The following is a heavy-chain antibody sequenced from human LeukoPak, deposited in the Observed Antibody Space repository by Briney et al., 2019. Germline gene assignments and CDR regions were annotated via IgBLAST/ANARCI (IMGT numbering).Heavy chain of an antibody. J-gene: IGHJ3*02. CDR2: ISYDGSNK. D-gene: IGHD1-1*01. CDR1: GFTFSSCG. V-gene: IGHV3-30*18. Sequence: GRSLRLSCAASGFTFSSCGMHWVRQAPGKGLEWVAVISYDGSNKYYADSVKGRFTISRDNSKNTLYLQMNSLRAEDTAVYYCAKPPWTGTPAFDIWGQGTMVTVSS. CDR3: AKPPWTGTPAFDI.